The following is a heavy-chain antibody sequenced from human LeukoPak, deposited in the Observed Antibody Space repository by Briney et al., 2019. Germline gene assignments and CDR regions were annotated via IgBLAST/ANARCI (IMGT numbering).Heavy chain of an antibody. Sequence: GRSLRLSCAASGFTFSSYAMHWVRQAPGKGLEWVAVIWYDGSNKYYADSVKGRFTISRDNSKNTLYLQMNSLRAEDTAVYYCARDLYDSSADDAFDIWGQGTMVTVSS. CDR1: GFTFSSYA. CDR3: ARDLYDSSADDAFDI. D-gene: IGHD3-22*01. J-gene: IGHJ3*02. CDR2: IWYDGSNK. V-gene: IGHV3-33*08.